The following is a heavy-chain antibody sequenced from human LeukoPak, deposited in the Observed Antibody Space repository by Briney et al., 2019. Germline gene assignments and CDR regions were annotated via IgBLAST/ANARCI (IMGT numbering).Heavy chain of an antibody. J-gene: IGHJ6*02. D-gene: IGHD3-22*01. CDR1: GGTFSSYA. Sequence: ASVTVSCMASGGTFSSYAISWVRQAPGQGLEWMGGIIPIFGTANYAQKFQGRVTITADESTSTAYMELSSLRSEDTAVYYCARDSRFNDSSDYYYGMDVWGQGTTVTVSS. V-gene: IGHV1-69*13. CDR3: ARDSRFNDSSDYYYGMDV. CDR2: IIPIFGTA.